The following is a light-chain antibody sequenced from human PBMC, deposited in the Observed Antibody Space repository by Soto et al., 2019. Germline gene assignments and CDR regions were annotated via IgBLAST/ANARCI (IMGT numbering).Light chain of an antibody. J-gene: IGKJ4*01. V-gene: IGKV1-39*01. CDR3: QQSLTTPLT. CDR1: QSITIY. Sequence: DLQMTQSPPPLSPSVGDRVPFTARASQSITIYLNWYQQKPGKAPKLLIFATSSLQSGVPSRFSGSGSGTDFTLTISSLQPEDLATYYCQQSLTTPLTFGGGTKVEIK. CDR2: ATS.